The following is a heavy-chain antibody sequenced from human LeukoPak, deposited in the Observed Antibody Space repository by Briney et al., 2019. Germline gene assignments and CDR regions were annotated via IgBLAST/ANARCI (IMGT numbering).Heavy chain of an antibody. Sequence: SETLSLTCAVYGGSFSGYYWSWIRQPPGKGLEWIGEINHSGSTNYNPSLKSRVTISVDTSKNQFSLKLSSVTAADTAVYYCARGSLIVGNFDYWGQGNLVTVSS. J-gene: IGHJ4*02. CDR3: ARGSLIVGNFDY. D-gene: IGHD3-22*01. V-gene: IGHV4-34*01. CDR2: INHSGST. CDR1: GGSFSGYY.